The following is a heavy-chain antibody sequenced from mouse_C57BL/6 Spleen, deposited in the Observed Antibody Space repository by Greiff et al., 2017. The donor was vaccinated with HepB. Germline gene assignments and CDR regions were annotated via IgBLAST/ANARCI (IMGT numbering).Heavy chain of an antibody. CDR2: FHPYNDDT. Sequence: QVQLKESGAELVKPGASVKMSCKASGYTFTTYPIEWMKQNHGKSLEWIGNFHPYNDDTKYNEKFKGKATLTVEKSSSTVYLELSRLTSDDSAVYYCARAGGGYYESRYFDVWGTGTTVTVSS. V-gene: IGHV1-47*01. J-gene: IGHJ1*03. CDR3: ARAGGGYYESRYFDV. CDR1: GYTFTTYP. D-gene: IGHD2-3*01.